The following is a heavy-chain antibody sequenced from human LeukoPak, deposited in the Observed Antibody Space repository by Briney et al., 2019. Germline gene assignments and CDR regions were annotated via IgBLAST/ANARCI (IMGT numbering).Heavy chain of an antibody. V-gene: IGHV3-64*01. CDR2: ISSNGGST. D-gene: IGHD3-16*01. J-gene: IGHJ4*02. CDR1: GFTFSSYG. CDR3: ATGEYGDSDY. Sequence: GGSLTLSCAASGFTFSSYGMHWVRQAPGKGLEYVSAISSNGGSTYYANSVKGRFTISRDNSKNTLYLQMGSLRAEDMAVYYCATGEYGDSDYWGQGTLVTVSS.